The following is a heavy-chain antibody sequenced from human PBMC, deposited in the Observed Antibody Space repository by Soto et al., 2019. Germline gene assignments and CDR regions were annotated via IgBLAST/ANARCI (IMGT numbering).Heavy chain of an antibody. Sequence: NLSLPCSGSGGSFSRCSFIWCWVRQFPGKGLEWIGYIYYSGTTYYNPSLRSRVIMSVDTSKNQFSLKLSSVTAADTSFYYCARVRGYNYGGVDVWGQGTSVIVSS. CDR1: GGSFSRCSFI. D-gene: IGHD5-18*01. CDR2: IYYSGTT. CDR3: ARVRGYNYGGVDV. J-gene: IGHJ6*02. V-gene: IGHV4-31*03.